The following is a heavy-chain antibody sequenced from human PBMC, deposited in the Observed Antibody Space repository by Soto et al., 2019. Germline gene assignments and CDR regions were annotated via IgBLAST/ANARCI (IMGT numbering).Heavy chain of an antibody. CDR2: FDPEDGET. D-gene: IGHD6-13*01. J-gene: IGHJ5*02. CDR3: ATDVAAAGTWAFNWFDP. V-gene: IGHV1-24*01. Sequence: ASVKVSCKVSGYTLTELSIHWVRQAPGKGLEWMGGFDPEDGETIYAQTFQGRVTMTEDTSTDTAYMELSSLRSEDTAVYYCATDVAAAGTWAFNWFDPWGQGTLVTVSS. CDR1: GYTLTELS.